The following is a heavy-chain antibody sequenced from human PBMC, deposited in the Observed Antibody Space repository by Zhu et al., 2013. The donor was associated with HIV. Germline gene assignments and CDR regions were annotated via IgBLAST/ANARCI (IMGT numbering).Heavy chain of an antibody. Sequence: QVQLVQSGTEVKKPGSSVKVPCKASGGSFTDYSITWVRQAPGQGLEWMGWINPKTGNTGYAQRFQGRVFFIRDTSIKTAYMHVTNLRTEDTAVYYCARAVTVVPYGGWFDPWGQGTLVTVSS. V-gene: IGHV1-8*03. J-gene: IGHJ5*02. CDR3: ARAVTVVPYGGWFDP. CDR2: INPKTGNT. CDR1: GGSFTDYS. D-gene: IGHD4-17*01.